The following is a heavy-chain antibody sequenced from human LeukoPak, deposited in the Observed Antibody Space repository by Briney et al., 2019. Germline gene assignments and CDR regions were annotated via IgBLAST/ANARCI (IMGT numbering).Heavy chain of an antibody. V-gene: IGHV3-7*03. Sequence: PGGSLRLSCAASGFIFTDYWMNWVRQAPGRGLEWLASVKGDGSATSYVDSVKGRFTISRDNAKSSLYLQMNSLRAEDTAVYYCAKDDGPRRSPARYILYSGYGLGAYWGQGTLVTVSS. CDR3: AKDDGPRRSPARYILYSGYGLGAY. J-gene: IGHJ4*02. CDR2: VKGDGSAT. CDR1: GFIFTDYW. D-gene: IGHD5-12*01.